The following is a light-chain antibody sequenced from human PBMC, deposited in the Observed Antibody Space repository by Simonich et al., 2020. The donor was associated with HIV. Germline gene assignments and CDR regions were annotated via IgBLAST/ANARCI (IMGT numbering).Light chain of an antibody. CDR3: CSYASSTTFHVV. CDR1: SSNIGNNN. J-gene: IGLJ2*01. CDR2: SNN. V-gene: IGLV1-44*01. Sequence: QSVLTQPPSASGTPGQRVTISCSGSSSNIGNNNVNWYQQLPGTAPKLLIYSNNQRPPGVPDRFSGSKSGTSASLAISGLQSEEEADYYCCSYASSTTFHVVFGGGTQLTVL.